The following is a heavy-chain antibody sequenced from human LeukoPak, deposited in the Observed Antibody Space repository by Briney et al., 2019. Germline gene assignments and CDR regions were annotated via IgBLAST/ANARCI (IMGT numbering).Heavy chain of an antibody. Sequence: GASVKVSCKASGYSFVGYGITWVRQATGQGLEWMGWMNPNSGNTGYAQRFQGRVTMTRNTSISTAYMELSSLRSEDTAVYYCAREPLLYYDILTGQTSDYWGQGTLVTVSS. V-gene: IGHV1-8*02. CDR1: GYSFVGYG. J-gene: IGHJ4*02. CDR3: AREPLLYYDILTGQTSDY. CDR2: MNPNSGNT. D-gene: IGHD3-9*01.